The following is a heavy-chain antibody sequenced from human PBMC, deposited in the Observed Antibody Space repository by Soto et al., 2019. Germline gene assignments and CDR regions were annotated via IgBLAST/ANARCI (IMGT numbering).Heavy chain of an antibody. Sequence: GGSLRLSCAASGFTFSSYWMHWVRQAPGKGLVWVSRINSDGSSTSYADSVKGRFTISRDNAKNTLYLQMNSLRAEDTAVYYCARAYYDILTGYYNYFDYWGQGTLVTVSS. V-gene: IGHV3-74*01. D-gene: IGHD3-9*01. CDR1: GFTFSSYW. CDR3: ARAYYDILTGYYNYFDY. J-gene: IGHJ4*02. CDR2: INSDGSST.